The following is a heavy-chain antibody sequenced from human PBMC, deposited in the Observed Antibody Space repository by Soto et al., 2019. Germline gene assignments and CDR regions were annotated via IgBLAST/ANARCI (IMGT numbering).Heavy chain of an antibody. J-gene: IGHJ3*02. CDR2: ISSSSSTI. D-gene: IGHD6-13*01. V-gene: IGHV3-48*01. CDR1: GFTFSSYS. Sequence: EVQLVESGGGLVQPGGSLRLSCAASGFTFSSYSMNRVRQAPGKGLEWVSYISSSSSTIYYADSVKGRFTISRDNAKNSLYLQMNSLRAEDTAVYYCARDLLAAAAGTDAFDIWGQGTMVTVSS. CDR3: ARDLLAAAAGTDAFDI.